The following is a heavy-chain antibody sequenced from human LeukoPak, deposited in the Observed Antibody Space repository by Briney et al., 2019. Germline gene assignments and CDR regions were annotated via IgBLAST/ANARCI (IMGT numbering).Heavy chain of an antibody. D-gene: IGHD3-10*01. J-gene: IGHJ4*02. CDR2: ISSSGSTI. CDR3: AKKAGRYFDY. Sequence: PGGSLRLSCAASGFTFSSYEMNWVRQAPRKGLEWVSYISSSGSTIYYADSVKGRFTISRDNAKNSLYLQMNSLRAEDTAVYYCAKKAGRYFDYWGQGTLVTVSS. V-gene: IGHV3-48*03. CDR1: GFTFSSYE.